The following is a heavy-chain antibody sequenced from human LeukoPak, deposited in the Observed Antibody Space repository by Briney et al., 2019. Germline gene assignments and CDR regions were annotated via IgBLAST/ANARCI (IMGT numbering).Heavy chain of an antibody. J-gene: IGHJ4*02. CDR3: AKYGPQDSGSSHFDY. CDR1: GFTFSSYA. V-gene: IGHV3-23*01. CDR2: IRDSGSST. D-gene: IGHD1-26*01. Sequence: GGALRLSFAASGFTFSSYAMSWVRQAPGKGLEWVSAIRDSGSSTHYADSVKGRFTTSRDNSKNTLFLQMNSLRAEDTAIYYCAKYGPQDSGSSHFDYWGQGALVTVSS.